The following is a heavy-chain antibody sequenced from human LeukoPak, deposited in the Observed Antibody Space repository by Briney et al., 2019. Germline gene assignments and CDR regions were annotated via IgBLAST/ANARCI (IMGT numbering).Heavy chain of an antibody. Sequence: GASVKVSCKASGYTFTSYYMHWVRQAPGQGLEWMGIINPSGGSTSYAQKFQGRVTMTRDTSTSTVYMELSSRRSEDTAVYYCARGGIAAAGKYYYYYGMDVWGQGTTVTVSS. CDR1: GYTFTSYY. J-gene: IGHJ6*02. CDR3: ARGGIAAAGKYYYYYGMDV. V-gene: IGHV1-46*01. CDR2: INPSGGST. D-gene: IGHD6-13*01.